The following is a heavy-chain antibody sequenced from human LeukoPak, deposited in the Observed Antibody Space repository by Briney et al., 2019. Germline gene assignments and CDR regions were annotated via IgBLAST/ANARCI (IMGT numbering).Heavy chain of an antibody. J-gene: IGHJ4*02. CDR2: IWNYGVNK. CDR1: GFSFSNYG. V-gene: IGHV3-33*01. CDR3: AREGIVATLDY. D-gene: IGHD5-12*01. Sequence: GGSLRLSCAASGFSFSNYGMHWVRQAPGKGLEWVAVIWNYGVNKYYADSVKGRFTISRDMPKNTLYLQMNSLRAEDTAVYYCAREGIVATLDYWGQGT.